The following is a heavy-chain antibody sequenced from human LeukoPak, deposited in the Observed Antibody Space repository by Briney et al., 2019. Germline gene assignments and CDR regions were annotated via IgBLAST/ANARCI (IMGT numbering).Heavy chain of an antibody. J-gene: IGHJ4*02. CDR3: ATGYSSGWYDY. CDR2: IYYSGST. V-gene: IGHV4-59*01. Sequence: SETLSLTCTVSGGSLSSYYWSWIRQPPGKGREWIGYIYYSGSTNYNPSLTSRATISVDTSKNQFSLKLSSVTAADTGVYYCATGYSSGWYDYWGQGTLVTVSS. D-gene: IGHD6-19*01. CDR1: GGSLSSYY.